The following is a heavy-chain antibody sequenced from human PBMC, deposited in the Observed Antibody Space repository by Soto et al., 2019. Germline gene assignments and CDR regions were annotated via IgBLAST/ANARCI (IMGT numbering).Heavy chain of an antibody. J-gene: IGHJ6*02. CDR3: ARDLYYYGSGSYYTYYYYYGMDV. CDR1: GDTFTGYY. V-gene: IGHV1-2*04. D-gene: IGHD3-10*01. CDR2: INPNSGGT. Sequence: ASVKVSCEASGDTFTGYYMHWVRQAPGQGLEWMGWINPNSGGTNYAQKFQGWVTMTRDTSISTAYMELSRLRSDDTAVYYCARDLYYYGSGSYYTYYYYYGMDVWGQGTTVTVSS.